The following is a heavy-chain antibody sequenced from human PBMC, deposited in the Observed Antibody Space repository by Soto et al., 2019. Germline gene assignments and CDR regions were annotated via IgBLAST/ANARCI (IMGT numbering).Heavy chain of an antibody. J-gene: IGHJ6*02. CDR2: ISYDGSNK. CDR1: GFTFSSYA. Sequence: QVQLVESGGGVVQPGRSLRLSCAASGFTFSSYAMHWVRQAPGKGLEWVAVISYDGSNKYYADSEKGRFTISRDNSKNTLYLQMNSLRAEDTAVYYCARDTHPLNGMDVWGQGTTVTVSS. V-gene: IGHV3-30-3*01. CDR3: ARDTHPLNGMDV.